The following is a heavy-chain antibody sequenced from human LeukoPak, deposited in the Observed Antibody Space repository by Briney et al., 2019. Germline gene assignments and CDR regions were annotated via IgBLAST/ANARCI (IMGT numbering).Heavy chain of an antibody. J-gene: IGHJ3*02. D-gene: IGHD3/OR15-3a*01. V-gene: IGHV3-48*04. CDR2: IGSSGTTV. Sequence: PGGSLRLSCAASGFTFSSYGMHWVRQAPGKGLEWVSYIGSSGTTVYYADSVKGRFTISRDNANSSLYLKMSSLRADDSALYYCARADSTDGFDIWGHGTMVTVSS. CDR1: GFTFSSYG. CDR3: ARADSTDGFDI.